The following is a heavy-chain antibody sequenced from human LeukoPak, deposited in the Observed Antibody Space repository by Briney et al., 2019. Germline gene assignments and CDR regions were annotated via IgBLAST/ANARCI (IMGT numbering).Heavy chain of an antibody. Sequence: AGGSLRLSCAASGFTVSSNYMSWVRQAPGKGLEWVSVIYSGGSTYYADSVKGRFTISRDNSKNTLYLQMNSLRAEDTAVYYCARELAGHYYGSGSSFDYWGQGTLVTVSS. V-gene: IGHV3-53*01. CDR2: IYSGGST. J-gene: IGHJ4*02. CDR1: GFTVSSNY. CDR3: ARELAGHYYGSGSSFDY. D-gene: IGHD3-10*01.